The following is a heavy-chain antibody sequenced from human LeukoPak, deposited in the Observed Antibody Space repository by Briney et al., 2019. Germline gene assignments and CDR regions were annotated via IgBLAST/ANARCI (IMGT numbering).Heavy chain of an antibody. V-gene: IGHV4-39*07. CDR3: ARFERGAFDI. Sequence: SETLSLTCTVSGDSISGGTYYWGWIRQPPGKGLEWIGSIYYTGSTYYNPSLKSRVTISIDTSKNEFSLKLSSVTAADTAVYYCARFERGAFDIWGQGTMVTVSS. CDR1: GDSISGGTYY. D-gene: IGHD1-1*01. CDR2: IYYTGST. J-gene: IGHJ3*02.